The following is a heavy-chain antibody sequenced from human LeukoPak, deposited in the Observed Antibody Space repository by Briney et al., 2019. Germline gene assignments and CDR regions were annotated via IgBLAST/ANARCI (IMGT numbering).Heavy chain of an antibody. J-gene: IGHJ4*02. Sequence: YPSETLSLTCSVSGSSMNLYSWNWIRQSPGKGLEWIAYMYYSGTTNYNPSLENRAAISLDLSRHQFSLRLNSVTAADTAVYYCARDSPYSPYFDYWGQGTLVTVSS. CDR3: ARDSPYSPYFDY. V-gene: IGHV4-59*12. D-gene: IGHD1-26*01. CDR1: GSSMNLYS. CDR2: MYYSGTT.